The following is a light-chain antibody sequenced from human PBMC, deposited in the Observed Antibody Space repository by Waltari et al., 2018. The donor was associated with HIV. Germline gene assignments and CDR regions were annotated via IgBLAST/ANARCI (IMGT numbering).Light chain of an antibody. CDR1: QDINNY. CDR3: QQYANLPA. V-gene: IGKV1-33*01. J-gene: IGKJ3*01. CDR2: DAS. Sequence: DIQMTQSPSSLSASVGDRVTITCQASQDINNYLNWYQHKPGKPPKLLIYDASSLQTGVPSRFSGSGSGTDFTFTITGLQPEDIATYYCQQYANLPAFGPGTKVDLK.